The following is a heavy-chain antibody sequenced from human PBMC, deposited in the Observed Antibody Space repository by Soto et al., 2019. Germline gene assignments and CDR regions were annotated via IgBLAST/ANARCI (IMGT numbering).Heavy chain of an antibody. CDR1: GFTFSSYS. D-gene: IGHD3-9*01. CDR2: ISSSSSTI. J-gene: IGHJ3*02. CDR3: ARDILTGFLAFDI. V-gene: IGHV3-48*01. Sequence: GGSLRLSCAASGFTFSSYSMNWVRQAPGKGLEWVSYISSSSSTIYYADSVKGRFTISRDNAKNSLYVQMNSLRAEDTAVYYCARDILTGFLAFDIWGQGTMVTVSS.